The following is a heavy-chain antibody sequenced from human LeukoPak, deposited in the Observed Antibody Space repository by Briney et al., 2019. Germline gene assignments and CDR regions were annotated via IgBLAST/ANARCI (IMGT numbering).Heavy chain of an antibody. CDR3: AKGITMIVVPFDY. CDR1: GFTFSDYY. J-gene: IGHJ4*02. D-gene: IGHD3-22*01. Sequence: GGSLRLSCAASGFTFSDYYMSWIRQAPGKGLEWVSAISGSGGSTYYADSVKGRFTISRDNSKNTLYLQMNSLRAEDTAVYYCAKGITMIVVPFDYWGQGTLVTVSS. CDR2: ISGSGGST. V-gene: IGHV3-23*01.